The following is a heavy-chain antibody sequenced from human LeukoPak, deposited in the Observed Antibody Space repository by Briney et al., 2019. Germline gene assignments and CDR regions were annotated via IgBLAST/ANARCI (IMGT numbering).Heavy chain of an antibody. CDR2: IKQDGREK. D-gene: IGHD2-21*01. V-gene: IGHV3-7*01. Sequence: GGSLRLSCAASGFTFTCCWMSWVRQAPGKGLEWVASIKQDGREKFYADSVKGRFTISRDNAKNSLYLQMNSLRAEDTAVYYCARVPGVIRYFDYWGQGNLVTVSS. CDR3: ARVPGVIRYFDY. CDR1: GFTFTCCW. J-gene: IGHJ4*02.